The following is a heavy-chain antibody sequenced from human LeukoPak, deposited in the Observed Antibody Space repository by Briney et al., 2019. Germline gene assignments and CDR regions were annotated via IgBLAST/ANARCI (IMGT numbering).Heavy chain of an antibody. CDR3: ARDPVNYYGSGSHNFDY. J-gene: IGHJ4*02. Sequence: GASVKVSCKASGYTFTSYGISWVRQAHGQGLEWMGWINPNSGGTNYAQKFQGRVTMTRDTSISTAYMELSRLRSDDTAVYYCARDPVNYYGSGSHNFDYWGQGTLVTVSS. CDR2: INPNSGGT. V-gene: IGHV1-2*02. D-gene: IGHD3-10*01. CDR1: GYTFTSYG.